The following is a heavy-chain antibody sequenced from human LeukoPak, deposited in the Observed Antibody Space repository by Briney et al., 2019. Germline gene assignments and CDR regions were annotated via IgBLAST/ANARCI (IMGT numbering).Heavy chain of an antibody. CDR1: GDSISPQY. CDR2: IHYTGST. CDR3: ARFSGYDDTGHHYLDN. Sequence: SETLSLTCSVSGDSISPQYWSWVRQPPEKGLEWLGYIHYTGSTNYNPSLKSRVTISVHTSTNHFSLRLSSVTAADTAVYYCARFSGYDDTGHHYLDNWGQGALVAVSS. V-gene: IGHV4-59*08. D-gene: IGHD3-22*01. J-gene: IGHJ4*02.